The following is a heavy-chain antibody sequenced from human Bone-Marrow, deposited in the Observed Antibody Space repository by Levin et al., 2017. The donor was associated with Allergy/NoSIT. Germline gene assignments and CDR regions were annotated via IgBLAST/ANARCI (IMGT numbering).Heavy chain of an antibody. J-gene: IGHJ4*02. CDR1: GGSFSGYY. V-gene: IGHV4-34*01. Sequence: ESLKISCAVYGGSFSGYYWSWIRQPPGKGLEWIGEINHSGSTNYNPSLKSRVTISVDTSKNQFSLKLSSVTAADTAVYYCARARRGYSYGSIYFDYWGQGTLVTVSS. CDR3: ARARRGYSYGSIYFDY. D-gene: IGHD5-18*01. CDR2: INHSGST.